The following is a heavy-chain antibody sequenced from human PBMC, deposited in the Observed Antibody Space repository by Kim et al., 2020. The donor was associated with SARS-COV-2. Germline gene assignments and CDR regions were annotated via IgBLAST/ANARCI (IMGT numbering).Heavy chain of an antibody. CDR2: INAGNGNT. D-gene: IGHD3-10*01. J-gene: IGHJ4*02. CDR3: ARGALWFGEYSEY. Sequence: ASVKVSCKASGYTFTSYAMHWVRQAPGQRLEWMGWINAGNGNTKYSQKFQGRVTITRDTSGSTAYMELSSLRSEDTAVYYCARGALWFGEYSEYWGQGTLVTVSS. V-gene: IGHV1-3*01. CDR1: GYTFTSYA.